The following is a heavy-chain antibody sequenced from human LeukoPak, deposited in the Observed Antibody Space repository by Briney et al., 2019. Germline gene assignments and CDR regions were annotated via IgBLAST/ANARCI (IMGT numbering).Heavy chain of an antibody. J-gene: IGHJ4*02. V-gene: IGHV3-23*01. CDR3: AKEGGYFDWPFTFDY. Sequence: PGGSLRLSCAASGFTFSSYWMHWVRQAPGKGLEWVAGISDSGGSTYSADSVKGRFTISRDNSKNTLYLQMNSLRAEDTAVYYCAKEGGYFDWPFTFDYWGQGTLVTVSS. CDR1: GFTFSSYW. D-gene: IGHD3-9*01. CDR2: ISDSGGST.